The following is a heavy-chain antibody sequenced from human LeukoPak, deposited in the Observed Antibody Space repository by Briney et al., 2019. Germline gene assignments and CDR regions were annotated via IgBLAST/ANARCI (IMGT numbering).Heavy chain of an antibody. CDR2: MWYDGRNK. D-gene: IGHD3-10*01. Sequence: GGSLRLSCAASGFTLSSFGMVWVRQAPGKGLEWVTLMWYDGRNKYYADSVKGRFTISRDNSKNSLYLQMNSLRTEDTALYYCAKDRYYGSGMDVWGQGTTVTVSS. V-gene: IGHV3-30*02. CDR3: AKDRYYGSGMDV. CDR1: GFTLSSFG. J-gene: IGHJ6*02.